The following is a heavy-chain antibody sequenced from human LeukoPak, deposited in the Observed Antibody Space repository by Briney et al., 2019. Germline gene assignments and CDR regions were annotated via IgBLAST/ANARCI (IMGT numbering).Heavy chain of an antibody. D-gene: IGHD6-19*01. Sequence: GGSLRLSCAASGFTFDDYAMHWVRQAPGKGLEWVSGISWNSGSIGYADSVKGRFTISRDNAKNSLYLQMNSLRAEDTALYYCAKDMGPPDGSGWLNWFDPWGQGTLVTVSS. V-gene: IGHV3-9*01. CDR3: AKDMGPPDGSGWLNWFDP. CDR1: GFTFDDYA. J-gene: IGHJ5*02. CDR2: ISWNSGSI.